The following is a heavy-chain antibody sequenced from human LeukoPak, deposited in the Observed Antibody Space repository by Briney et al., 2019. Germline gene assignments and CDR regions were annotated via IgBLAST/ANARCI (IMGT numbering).Heavy chain of an antibody. V-gene: IGHV3-53*01. CDR2: IYSCGST. CDR1: GFTVSSNY. D-gene: IGHD3-10*01. Sequence: GGSLRLSCAASGFTVSSNYMSWVRQAPGKGLEWVSVIYSCGSTYYADSVKGRFTISRDNSKNALYLQMNSLRAEDTAVYYCAKTDGGAFDYWGQGTLVTVSS. CDR3: AKTDGGAFDY. J-gene: IGHJ4*02.